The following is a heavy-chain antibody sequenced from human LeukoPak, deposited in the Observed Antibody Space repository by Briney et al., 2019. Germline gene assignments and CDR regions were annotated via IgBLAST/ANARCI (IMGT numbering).Heavy chain of an antibody. D-gene: IGHD1-1*01. Sequence: GGSLRLSCAASGFTFSSYAMSWVRQAPGKGLEWVSAISGSGGSTYYADSVKGRFTISRDNSKNTLYLQMNSLRAEDTAVYYCAKRGTGTTYYYYYMDVWGKGTTVTVSS. CDR3: AKRGTGTTYYYYYMDV. CDR1: GFTFSSYA. J-gene: IGHJ6*03. CDR2: ISGSGGST. V-gene: IGHV3-23*01.